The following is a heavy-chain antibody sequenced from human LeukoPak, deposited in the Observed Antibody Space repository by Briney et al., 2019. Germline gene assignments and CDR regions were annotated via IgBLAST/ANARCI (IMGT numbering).Heavy chain of an antibody. CDR1: GGSISSHY. V-gene: IGHV4-59*08. Sequence: SETLSLTCTVSGGSISSHYWSWIRQPPGKGLEWIGYIYYSGSTNYNPSLKSRVTISVDTSKNQFSLKLSSVTAADTAVYYCARVPPGAWFDYWGQGTLVTVSS. D-gene: IGHD3-16*01. CDR2: IYYSGST. CDR3: ARVPPGAWFDY. J-gene: IGHJ4*02.